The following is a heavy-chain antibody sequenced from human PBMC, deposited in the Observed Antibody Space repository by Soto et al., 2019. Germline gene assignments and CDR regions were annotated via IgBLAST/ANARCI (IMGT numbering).Heavy chain of an antibody. CDR2: ISGSGGST. V-gene: IGHV3-23*01. Sequence: GASVKVSCAASGFTFSSYAMSWVRQAPGKGLEWVSAISGSGGSTYYADSAKGRFTISRDNSKNTLYLQMNSLRAEDTAVYYCAKGGTTAFYYYYGMDVWGQGTTVTVS. J-gene: IGHJ6*02. CDR1: GFTFSSYA. CDR3: AKGGTTAFYYYYGMDV. D-gene: IGHD1-7*01.